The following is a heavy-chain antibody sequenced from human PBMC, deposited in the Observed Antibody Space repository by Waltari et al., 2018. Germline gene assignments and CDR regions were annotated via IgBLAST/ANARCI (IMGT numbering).Heavy chain of an antibody. Sequence: QVQLQESGPGLVKPSETLSLTCTVSGGSISNYYWSWIRQSPGKGLEWIGSIYYSGSTNYNPSLKSRVTLSVDTSKNHFSLKLSSVTAADTALYYCARQGHYDFWTGYYLFAYWGQGTLVTVSS. CDR2: IYYSGST. V-gene: IGHV4-59*08. D-gene: IGHD3-3*01. J-gene: IGHJ4*02. CDR3: ARQGHYDFWTGYYLFAY. CDR1: GGSISNYY.